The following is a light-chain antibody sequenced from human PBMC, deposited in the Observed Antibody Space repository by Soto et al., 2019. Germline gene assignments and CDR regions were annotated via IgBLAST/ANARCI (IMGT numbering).Light chain of an antibody. CDR1: QGIGNA. Sequence: IQEAQSPTSLSASVGDRXXXXXXASQGIGNALGWYQQKPGKPPKGLIYGASNLQSGVPPRFSGSGSGTDFTLAISSLQPEDSATYYCLQDINYPRTFGQGTKVDIK. CDR2: GAS. V-gene: IGKV1-6*01. CDR3: LQDINYPRT. J-gene: IGKJ1*01.